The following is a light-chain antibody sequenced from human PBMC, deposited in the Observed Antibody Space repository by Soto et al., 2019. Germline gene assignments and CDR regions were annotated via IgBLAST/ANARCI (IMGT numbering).Light chain of an antibody. CDR2: NVY. V-gene: IGLV2-14*03. CDR3: NSYTSASTYV. Sequence: HSVLTQPASVSGSPGQSITIFCTGTSSDIGIYNFVSWYQQHPGKAPKLMIYNVYSRPSGVSSRLSGSKSGNTASLTISWLQAEDEADYYCNSYTSASTYVFGTGTKLTVL. J-gene: IGLJ1*01. CDR1: SSDIGIYNF.